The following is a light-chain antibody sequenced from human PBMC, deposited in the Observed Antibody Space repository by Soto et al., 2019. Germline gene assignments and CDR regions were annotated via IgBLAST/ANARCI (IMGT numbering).Light chain of an antibody. CDR3: QQYYSTPKT. J-gene: IGKJ2*01. CDR1: QTVLLSSNNKNY. V-gene: IGKV4-1*01. Sequence: DIVMTQSPDSLAVPLGERATINCKSSQTVLLSSNNKNYLGWYKQKPGQAPKLXSYWASTRESGVPDRFSGSGSGTDFTLTISSLKAEDVEVYYCQQYYSTPKTFGQGTKVDIK. CDR2: WAS.